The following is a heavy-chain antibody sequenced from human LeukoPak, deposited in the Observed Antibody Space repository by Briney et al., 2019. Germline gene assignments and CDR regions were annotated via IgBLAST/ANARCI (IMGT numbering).Heavy chain of an antibody. V-gene: IGHV3-30*04. Sequence: GGSLRLSCAASGFTFSSYAMHWVRQAPGKGLEWVAVISYDGSNKYYADSVKGRFTISRDNSKNTLYLQMNSLRADDTAVYYCARDSSGWYRYDYWGQGTLVTVSS. CDR1: GFTFSSYA. CDR2: ISYDGSNK. CDR3: ARDSSGWYRYDY. D-gene: IGHD6-19*01. J-gene: IGHJ4*02.